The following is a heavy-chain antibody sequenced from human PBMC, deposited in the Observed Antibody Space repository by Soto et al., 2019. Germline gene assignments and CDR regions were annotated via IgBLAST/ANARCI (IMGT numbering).Heavy chain of an antibody. J-gene: IGHJ6*02. CDR2: INAGNGNT. Sequence: GASVKVSCKASGYTFTSYAMHWVRQAPGQRLEWMGWINAGNGNTKYSQKFQGRVTITRDTSASTAYMELSSLRSEDTAVYYCAGPHQGSGSYGMDVWGQGTTVTVSS. CDR1: GYTFTSYA. V-gene: IGHV1-3*01. D-gene: IGHD3-10*01. CDR3: AGPHQGSGSYGMDV.